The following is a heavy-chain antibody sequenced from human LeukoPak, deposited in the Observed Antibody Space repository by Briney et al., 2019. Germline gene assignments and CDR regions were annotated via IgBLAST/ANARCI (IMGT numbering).Heavy chain of an antibody. D-gene: IGHD2-15*01. CDR2: MNPNSGNT. CDR3: ARGRYCSGGSCYLFDY. Sequence: GASVKVSCKASGYTFTSYDVNWVRQATGQGLEWMGWMNPNSGNTGYAQKFQGRVTMTRNTSISTAYMELSSLRSEDTAVYYCARGRYCSGGSCYLFDYWGQGTLVTVSS. J-gene: IGHJ4*02. V-gene: IGHV1-8*01. CDR1: GYTFTSYD.